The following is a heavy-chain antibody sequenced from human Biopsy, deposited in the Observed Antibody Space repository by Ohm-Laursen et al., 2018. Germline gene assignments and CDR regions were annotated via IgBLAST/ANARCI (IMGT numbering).Heavy chain of an antibody. Sequence: SDTLSLTCSVSGGSVSDSFHFWSWIRQPPGKGLEWIGNVYYSGTTNYNPSLKSQVTVSIDTSKNQFSLKLTSVTAADTAVYFCTRDVKRYCSGSSCYTGYFGMDVWGQGTTVTVSS. CDR3: TRDVKRYCSGSSCYTGYFGMDV. J-gene: IGHJ6*02. V-gene: IGHV4-61*01. CDR2: VYYSGTT. D-gene: IGHD2-2*01. CDR1: GGSVSDSFHF.